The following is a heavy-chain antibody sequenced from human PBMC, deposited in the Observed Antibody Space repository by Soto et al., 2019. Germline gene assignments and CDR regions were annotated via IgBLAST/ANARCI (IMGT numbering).Heavy chain of an antibody. D-gene: IGHD1-26*01. CDR2: ISGGAKCL. Sequence: EVQLLESGGGLVQPGGSLKLSCAPSGFNFTNYALTWVRQAPGRGLEWISAISGGAKCLYYADSVRGRFTISSDHSKNSQHLQMSSLCAENTPVDYGAKTPPEWDLRGGYYFDYWGQGTLVTVSS. CDR3: AKTPPEWDLRGGYYFDY. V-gene: IGHV3-23*01. J-gene: IGHJ4*02. CDR1: GFNFTNYA.